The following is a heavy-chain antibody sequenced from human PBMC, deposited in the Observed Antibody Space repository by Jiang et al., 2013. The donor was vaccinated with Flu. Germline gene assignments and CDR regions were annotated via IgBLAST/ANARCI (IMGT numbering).Heavy chain of an antibody. Sequence: KVSCKASGYTFTSYAMHWVRQAPGQRLEWMGWINAGNGNTKYSQKFQGRVTITRDTSASTAYMELSSLRSEDTAVYYCARGTLGPFVMAFDIWGQGTMVTVSS. CDR3: ARGTLGPFVMAFDI. D-gene: IGHD2-2*01. CDR1: GYTFTSYA. V-gene: IGHV1-3*01. J-gene: IGHJ3*02. CDR2: INAGNGNT.